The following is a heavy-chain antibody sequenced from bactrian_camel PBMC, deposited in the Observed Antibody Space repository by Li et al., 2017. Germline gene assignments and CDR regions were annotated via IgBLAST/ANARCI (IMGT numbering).Heavy chain of an antibody. CDR1: GFTFDDAA. V-gene: IGHV3S36*01. J-gene: IGHJ6*01. Sequence: DVQLVESGGGSVQAGGSLRLSCVASGFTFDDAAMGWIRQAPGKGLEWVSDINGGGGTTYYADSVKGRFTISKDNAKNTVYLQMNSLKSEDTALYYCATIRWMVVTGSHAGFGYWGQGTQVTVS. D-gene: IGHD6*01. CDR2: INGGGGTT. CDR3: ATIRWMVVTGSHAGFGY.